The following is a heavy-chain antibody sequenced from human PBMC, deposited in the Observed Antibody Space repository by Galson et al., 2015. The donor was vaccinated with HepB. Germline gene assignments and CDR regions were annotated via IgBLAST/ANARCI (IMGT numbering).Heavy chain of an antibody. D-gene: IGHD1-26*01. J-gene: IGHJ4*02. CDR1: GFTFSSYA. CDR2: ISGSGGST. Sequence: SLRLSCAASGFTFSSYAMSWVRQAPGKGLEWVSAISGSGGSTHYADSVKGRFTISRDNSKNTLYLQMNSLRAEDTAVYYCAAGWWELLRWRRIKFDYWGQGTLVTVSS. CDR3: AAGWWELLRWRRIKFDY. V-gene: IGHV3-23*01.